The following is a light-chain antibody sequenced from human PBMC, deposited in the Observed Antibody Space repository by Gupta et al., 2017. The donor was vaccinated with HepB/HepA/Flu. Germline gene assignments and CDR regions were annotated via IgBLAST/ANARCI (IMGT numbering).Light chain of an antibody. CDR3: QQRSNWPLT. Sequence: IVLTQSPATLSLSPGERATLSCRASPSISSYLAWYQQKPGQAPRLLIYDAPNRATGTPARFSGSGSGTDFTLTISSLEPEDFAVYYCQQRSNWPLTFGGGTKVEIK. CDR1: PSISSY. CDR2: DAP. V-gene: IGKV3-11*01. J-gene: IGKJ4*01.